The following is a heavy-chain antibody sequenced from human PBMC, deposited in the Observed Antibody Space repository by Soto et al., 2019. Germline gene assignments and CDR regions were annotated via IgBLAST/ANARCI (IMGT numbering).Heavy chain of an antibody. J-gene: IGHJ4*02. CDR3: ARSYGSGPSPLFDY. V-gene: IGHV1-69*01. CDR2: IIPLFGTA. Sequence: QVQLVQSGAEVKKPGSSVKVSCKASGGTFSSYAISWVRQAPGQGLEWMGGIIPLFGTANYAQKFQGRVTITADESTSTAYMELSSLRSEDTAVYYCARSYGSGPSPLFDYWGQGTLVTVSS. D-gene: IGHD3-10*01. CDR1: GGTFSSYA.